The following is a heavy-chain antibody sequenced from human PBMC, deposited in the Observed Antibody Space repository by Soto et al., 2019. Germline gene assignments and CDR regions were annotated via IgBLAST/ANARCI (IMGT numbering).Heavy chain of an antibody. CDR1: GGTFSSNG. CDR2: IIPMFDTP. V-gene: IGHV1-69*01. CDR3: ARDPLSPGELTYDYYGLVV. Sequence: QVQLVQSGAEVKKPGSSVRVSCKASGGTFSSNGFSWVRQAPGQGLEWMGGIIPMFDTPDYAQNFQGRVTITADESTSTVYMELSSLRSEDTAVYYCARDPLSPGELTYDYYGLVVWGQGTTVTVSS. J-gene: IGHJ6*02. D-gene: IGHD1-1*01.